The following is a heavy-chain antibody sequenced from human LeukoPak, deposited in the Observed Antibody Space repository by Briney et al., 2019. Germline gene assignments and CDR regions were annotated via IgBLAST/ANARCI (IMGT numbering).Heavy chain of an antibody. CDR3: ARYCSSTNCYKGGLDP. Sequence: PSETLSLTCTVSGGSISSGGYYWSWIRQHPGKGLEWIGYIYYSGSTYSNPSLKSRVTISVDTSKNQFSLNLSSVTAADTAVYYCARYCSSTNCYKGGLDPWGQGTLVTVSS. CDR2: IYYSGST. D-gene: IGHD2-2*02. CDR1: GGSISSGGYY. V-gene: IGHV4-31*03. J-gene: IGHJ5*02.